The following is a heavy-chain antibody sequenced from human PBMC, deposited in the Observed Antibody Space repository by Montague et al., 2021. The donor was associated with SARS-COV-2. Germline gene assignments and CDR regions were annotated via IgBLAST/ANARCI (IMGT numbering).Heavy chain of an antibody. CDR2: IYFSGTT. Sequence: SETLSLTCTVSGGSISSYYWSWIRQPPGKGLEWIGYIYFSGTTSCNPSLKSRVTISVDTSKNQFSLRLRSVTAVDTAVYYCAVMTRMTTSFDIWGQGTPVSVSS. D-gene: IGHD4-17*01. CDR3: AVMTRMTTSFDI. J-gene: IGHJ4*02. CDR1: GGSISSYY. V-gene: IGHV4-59*03.